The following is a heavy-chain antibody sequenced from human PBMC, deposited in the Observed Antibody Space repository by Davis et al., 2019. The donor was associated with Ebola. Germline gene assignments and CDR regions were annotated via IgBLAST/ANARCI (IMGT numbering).Heavy chain of an antibody. CDR2: ISWNSGSI. CDR1: GFTFDDYA. CDR3: AGGYQLLYRVYYYYGMDV. J-gene: IGHJ6*02. D-gene: IGHD2-2*02. V-gene: IGHV3-9*01. Sequence: SLKISCAASGFTFDDYAMHWVRQAPGKGLEWASGISWNSGSIGYADSVKGRFTISRDNAKNSLYLQMNSLRAEDTAVYYCAGGYQLLYRVYYYYGMDVWGQGTTVTVSS.